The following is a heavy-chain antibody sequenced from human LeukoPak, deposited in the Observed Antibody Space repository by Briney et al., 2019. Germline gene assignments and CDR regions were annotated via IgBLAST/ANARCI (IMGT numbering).Heavy chain of an antibody. J-gene: IGHJ4*02. V-gene: IGHV3-15*01. Sequence: GGSLRLSCAASGFTFSNAWMSWVRQAPGKGLEWVGRINSKTDGGTTDYAAPVKGRFTISRDDSKNTLYLQMNSLKTEDTAVYYCTTFDYGEPGSFDYWGQGTLVTVSS. CDR1: GFTFSNAW. D-gene: IGHD4-17*01. CDR2: INSKTDGGTT. CDR3: TTFDYGEPGSFDY.